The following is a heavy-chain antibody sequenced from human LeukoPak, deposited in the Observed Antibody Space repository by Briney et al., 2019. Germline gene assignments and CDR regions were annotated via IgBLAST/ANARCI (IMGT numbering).Heavy chain of an antibody. V-gene: IGHV4-30-4*08. CDR2: IYYSGST. D-gene: IGHD3-3*01. CDR1: GGSISSGDYY. J-gene: IGHJ5*02. Sequence: SETLSLTCTVSGGSISSGDYYWSWIRQPPGKGLEWIGYIYYSGSTYYNPSLKSRVTISVDTSKNQFSLKLSSVTAADTAVYYCARAYDFWSGFDPWGQGTLVTVSS. CDR3: ARAYDFWSGFDP.